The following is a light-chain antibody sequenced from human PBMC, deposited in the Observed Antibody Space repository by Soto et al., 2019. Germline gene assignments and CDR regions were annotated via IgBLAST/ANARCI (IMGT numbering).Light chain of an antibody. CDR2: EVS. V-gene: IGLV2-8*01. J-gene: IGLJ2*01. CDR1: SSDVGEYNY. CDR3: SSYAGNNKLV. Sequence: QSALTQPPSASGSPGQSVSISCTGTSSDVGEYNYVSWYQQHSGKAPKLMIYEVSKRPSGVPDRFSGSKSGNTASLTVSGLQAEDEADYYCSSYAGNNKLVFGGGTKVTVL.